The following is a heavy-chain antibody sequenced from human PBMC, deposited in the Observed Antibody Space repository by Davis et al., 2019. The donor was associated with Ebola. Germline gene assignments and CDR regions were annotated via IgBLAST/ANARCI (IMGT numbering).Heavy chain of an antibody. CDR3: SRRDFWSGYHFDY. D-gene: IGHD3-3*01. CDR2: IYYSGST. Sequence: GSLRLSCTVSGGSISSYYWSWIRQPPGKGLEWIGYIYYSGSTNYNPSLKSRVTISVDTSKNQFSLKLSSVTAADTAVYYCSRRDFWSGYHFDYWGQGTLVTVSS. V-gene: IGHV4-59*01. CDR1: GGSISSYY. J-gene: IGHJ4*02.